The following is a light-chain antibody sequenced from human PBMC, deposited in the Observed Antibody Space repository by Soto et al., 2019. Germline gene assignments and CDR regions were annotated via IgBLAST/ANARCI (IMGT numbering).Light chain of an antibody. CDR2: LTS. V-gene: IGKV3-11*01. CDR3: QQRSNWPRT. J-gene: IGKJ1*01. Sequence: EIVLTQSPATLSSFPGDRVTLSCRASQAVNTRLAWYQHKPGQAPRLLIYLTSNRAAGIPARFSGSGSGTDFTLTINSLEPEDFAVYYCQQRSNWPRTFGQGTKVDI. CDR1: QAVNTR.